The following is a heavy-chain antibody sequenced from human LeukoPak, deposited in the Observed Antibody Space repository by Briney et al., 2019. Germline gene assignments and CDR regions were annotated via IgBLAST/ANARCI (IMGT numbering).Heavy chain of an antibody. V-gene: IGHV3-9*01. CDR2: ISWNSGSI. CDR3: AKGLYPSLLPGNFDY. J-gene: IGHJ4*02. Sequence: QAGGSLRLSCAASGFTFDDYAMHWVRQAPGKGLEWVSGISWNSGSIGYADSLKGRFTISRDNAKNSLYLQMNSLRAEDTALYYCAKGLYPSLLPGNFDYWGQGTLVTVSS. CDR1: GFTFDDYA. D-gene: IGHD2-15*01.